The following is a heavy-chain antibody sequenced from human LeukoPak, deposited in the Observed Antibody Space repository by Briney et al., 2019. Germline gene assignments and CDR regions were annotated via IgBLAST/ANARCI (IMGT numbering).Heavy chain of an antibody. V-gene: IGHV4-34*01. J-gene: IGHJ5*02. Sequence: PSETLSLTCAVYGGSFSGYYWSWIRQPPGKGLEWIGEINHSGSTNYNRSLKSRVTISVDTSKNQFSLKLSSVTAADTAVYYCARGRARLPDVWFDPWGQGTLVTVSS. CDR2: INHSGST. D-gene: IGHD4-11*01. CDR1: GGSFSGYY. CDR3: ARGRARLPDVWFDP.